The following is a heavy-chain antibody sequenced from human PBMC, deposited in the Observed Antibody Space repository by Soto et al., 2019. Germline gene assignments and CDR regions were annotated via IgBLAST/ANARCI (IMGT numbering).Heavy chain of an antibody. CDR2: IKQDGSEK. Sequence: GSLRLSCAAAGFTFSSYWMSWVRQAPGKGLEWVANIKQDGSEKYYVDSVKGRFTISRDNAKNSLYLQMNSLRAEDTAVYYCARDRDVLRFLEWSTLDAFDIWGQGTMVTVSS. J-gene: IGHJ3*02. CDR3: ARDRDVLRFLEWSTLDAFDI. V-gene: IGHV3-7*01. CDR1: GFTFSSYW. D-gene: IGHD3-3*01.